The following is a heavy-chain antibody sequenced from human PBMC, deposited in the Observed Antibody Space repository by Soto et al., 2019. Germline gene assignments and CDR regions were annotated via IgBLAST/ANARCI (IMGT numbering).Heavy chain of an antibody. D-gene: IGHD6-13*01. CDR3: AHTLIASSSWYHYVDY. J-gene: IGHJ4*02. V-gene: IGHV2-5*01. CDR2: IDWNDDK. Sequence: GSGPTLVNPTQTLTLTCTFSGFSLSTSGVGVGWIRQPPGKALEWLALIDWNDDKRYSPSLKSRLTITKDTSKNQVVLTMANMDPVDTATYYCAHTLIASSSWYHYVDYWGQGILVTVSS. CDR1: GFSLSTSGVG.